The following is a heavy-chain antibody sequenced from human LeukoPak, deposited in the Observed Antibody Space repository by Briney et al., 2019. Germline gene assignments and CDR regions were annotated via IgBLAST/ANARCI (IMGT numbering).Heavy chain of an antibody. J-gene: IGHJ6*03. CDR3: ARTYSGYDWWGDYYYYYMDV. CDR1: GFTFSSYW. Sequence: GGSLRLSCAASGFTFSSYWMSWVRQAPGKGLEWVANIKQDGSEKYCVDSVKGRFTISRDNAKNSLYLQMNSLRAEDTAVYYCARTYSGYDWWGDYYYYYMDVWGKGTTVTVSS. CDR2: IKQDGSEK. V-gene: IGHV3-7*01. D-gene: IGHD5-12*01.